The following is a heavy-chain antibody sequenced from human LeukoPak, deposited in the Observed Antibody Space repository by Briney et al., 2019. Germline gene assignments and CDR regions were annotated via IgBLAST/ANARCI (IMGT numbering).Heavy chain of an antibody. CDR1: GGTFSSYA. CDR2: IIPIFGTA. CDR3: ARDPYSSSLPSDY. Sequence: SVKVSCKASGGTFSSYAISWVRQAPGQGLEWMGGIIPIFGTANYAQKFQGRVTITADESTSTAYMELRSLRSDDTAVYYCARDPYSSSLPSDYWGQGTLVTVSS. D-gene: IGHD6-6*01. J-gene: IGHJ4*02. V-gene: IGHV1-69*13.